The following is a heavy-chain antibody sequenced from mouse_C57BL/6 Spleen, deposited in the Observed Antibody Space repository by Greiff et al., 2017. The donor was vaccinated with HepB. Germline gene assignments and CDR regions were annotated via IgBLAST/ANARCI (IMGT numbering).Heavy chain of an antibody. CDR1: GYTFTDYE. CDR3: TRVGKVTTWVCYAMDY. D-gene: IGHD2-2*01. V-gene: IGHV1-15*01. Sequence: QVQLKQSGAELVRPGASVTLSCKASGYTFTDYEMHWVKQTPVHGLEWIGAIDPETGGTAYNQKFKGKAILTADKSSSTAYMELRSLTSEDSAVYYCTRVGKVTTWVCYAMDYWGQGTSVTVSS. CDR2: IDPETGGT. J-gene: IGHJ4*01.